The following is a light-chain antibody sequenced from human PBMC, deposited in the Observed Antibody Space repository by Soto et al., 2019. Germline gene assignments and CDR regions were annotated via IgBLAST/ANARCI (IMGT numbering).Light chain of an antibody. J-gene: IGKJ1*01. Sequence: ENVLTQSPGTLSLSPGVRATLSCRASQSIASSYLAWYQQKPGQAPRLLIYGASNRATGIPDRVSGGGSGTDFTITISRLEPEDVAVYYCQQYAFSPWTFGQGTKVEIK. CDR2: GAS. V-gene: IGKV3-20*01. CDR1: QSIASSY. CDR3: QQYAFSPWT.